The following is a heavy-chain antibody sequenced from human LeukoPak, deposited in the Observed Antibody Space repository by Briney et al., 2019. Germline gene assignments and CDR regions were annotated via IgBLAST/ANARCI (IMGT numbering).Heavy chain of an antibody. J-gene: IGHJ6*02. V-gene: IGHV3-30*04. CDR1: GFTFSSYA. D-gene: IGHD6-19*01. CDR3: ARVRIAVATLYYYGMDV. Sequence: GGSLRLSCAVSGFTFSSYAMHWVRQAPGKGLEWVAVISYDGSNKYYADSVKGRFTISRDNSKNTLYLQMNSLRAEDTAVYYCARVRIAVATLYYYGMDVWGQGTTVTVSS. CDR2: ISYDGSNK.